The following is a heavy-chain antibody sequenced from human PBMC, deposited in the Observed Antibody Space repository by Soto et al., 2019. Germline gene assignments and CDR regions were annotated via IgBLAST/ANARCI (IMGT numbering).Heavy chain of an antibody. D-gene: IGHD3-10*01. CDR2: INPNGGST. J-gene: IGHJ4*02. V-gene: IGHV1-46*01. Sequence: QVRLVQSGAEVRKPGASVKLSCTAPAVTFTSYFMHWVRQAPGHGLEWIGVINPNGGSTKFAQTFHGRVTMNGDTSTSTVYMALRSLSSEDTAVYYCAGTYGSGSYFLPFEYWGQGTLVSVSS. CDR1: AVTFTSYF. CDR3: AGTYGSGSYFLPFEY.